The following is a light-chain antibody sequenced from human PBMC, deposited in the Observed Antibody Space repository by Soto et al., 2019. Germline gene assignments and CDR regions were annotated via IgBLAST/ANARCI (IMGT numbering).Light chain of an antibody. V-gene: IGLV2-23*01. CDR3: CSNAGSSTWV. CDR2: GGS. CDR1: SSDVGSSNL. Sequence: QSALTQPASVSGSPGQSITVSCTGTSSDVGSSNLVSWYQQHPGKAPKLMIYGGSKRPSGVSNRFSGSKSGNTASLTISGLQADDEADYYCCSNAGSSTWVFGTGTQLTVL. J-gene: IGLJ1*01.